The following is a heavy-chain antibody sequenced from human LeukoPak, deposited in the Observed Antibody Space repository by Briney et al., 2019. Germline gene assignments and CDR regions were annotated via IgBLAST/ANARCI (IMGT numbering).Heavy chain of an antibody. CDR1: GGSISSSNW. CDR3: ARVYYDFWSGYYIFPKAFDP. CDR2: IYHSGST. J-gene: IGHJ5*02. Sequence: SETLSLTCAVSGGSISSSNWWSWVRQPPGKGLEWIGEIYHSGSTNYNPSLKSRVTISVDTSKNQFSLKLSSVTAADTAVYYCARVYYDFWSGYYIFPKAFDPWGQGTLVTVPS. V-gene: IGHV4-4*02. D-gene: IGHD3-3*01.